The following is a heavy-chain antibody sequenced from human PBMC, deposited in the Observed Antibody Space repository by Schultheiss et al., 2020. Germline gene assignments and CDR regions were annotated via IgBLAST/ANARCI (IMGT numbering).Heavy chain of an antibody. CDR3: ARDGDYYDSSVY. CDR2: INSDGSST. CDR1: GFTFSSYW. J-gene: IGHJ4*02. D-gene: IGHD3-22*01. V-gene: IGHV3-74*01. Sequence: GESLKISCAASGFTFSSYWMHWVRQAPGKGLVWVSRINSDGSSTSYADSVKGRFTISRDNAKNTLYLQMNSLRAEDTAVYYCARDGDYYDSSVYWGQGTLVTVSS.